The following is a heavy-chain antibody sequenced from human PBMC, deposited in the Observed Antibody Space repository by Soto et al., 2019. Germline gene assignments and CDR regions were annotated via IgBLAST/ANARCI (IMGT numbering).Heavy chain of an antibody. V-gene: IGHV3-33*01. D-gene: IGHD4-17*01. Sequence: QVQLEESGGGVVQPGRSLRLSCEASGFTFNTYSMHWVRQPPGKGLEWLAAIWYDGTQKYYADSVKGRFIISRDNSKKALYLEMDSLRGGDTAVYYWARGGGTTVTCLWDFDSWGQGTLVTVSS. J-gene: IGHJ4*02. CDR2: IWYDGTQK. CDR1: GFTFNTYS. CDR3: ARGGGTTVTCLWDFDS.